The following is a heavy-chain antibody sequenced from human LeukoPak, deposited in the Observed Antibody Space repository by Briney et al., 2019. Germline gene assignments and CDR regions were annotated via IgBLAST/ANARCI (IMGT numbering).Heavy chain of an antibody. Sequence: ASVKVSCKVSGYTLTELSMHWVRQAPGKGLEWMGGFDPEDGETIYAQKFQGRVTMTGGTSTDTAYMELSSLRSEDTAVYYCARDFSHYDILTGYHYYFDYWGQGTLVTVSS. CDR1: GYTLTELS. D-gene: IGHD3-9*01. CDR3: ARDFSHYDILTGYHYYFDY. V-gene: IGHV1-24*01. CDR2: FDPEDGET. J-gene: IGHJ4*02.